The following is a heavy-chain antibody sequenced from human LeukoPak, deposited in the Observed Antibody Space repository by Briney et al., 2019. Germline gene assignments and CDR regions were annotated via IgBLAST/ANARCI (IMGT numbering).Heavy chain of an antibody. J-gene: IGHJ3*02. V-gene: IGHV3-30*03. CDR1: EFTFSSYG. D-gene: IGHD3-10*01. CDR2: ISVDESDK. CDR3: ARSRSHYFGSGTYPDAFDI. Sequence: GGSLRLSCAASEFTFSSYGMHWVRQAPGKGREWVAFISVDESDKYYGDSVKGRFTISRDNSKNTLYLQMNSLRTEDTASYYCARSRSHYFGSGTYPDAFDIWGQGTMVTVSS.